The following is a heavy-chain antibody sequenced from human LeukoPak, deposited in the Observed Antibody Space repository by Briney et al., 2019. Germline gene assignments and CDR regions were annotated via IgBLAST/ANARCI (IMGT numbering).Heavy chain of an antibody. Sequence: AGSLRLSCTVSGFTVSSNSMSWVRQAPGKGLEWVSFIYSDNTHYSDSVKGRFTISRDNSKNTLYLQMNSLRAEDTAVYYCARRAGAYSHPYDYWGQGTLVTVSS. CDR1: GFTVSSNS. D-gene: IGHD4/OR15-4a*01. J-gene: IGHJ4*02. CDR2: IYSDNT. CDR3: ARRAGAYSHPYDY. V-gene: IGHV3-53*01.